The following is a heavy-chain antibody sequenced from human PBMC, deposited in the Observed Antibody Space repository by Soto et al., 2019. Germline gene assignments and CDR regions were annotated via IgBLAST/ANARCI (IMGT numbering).Heavy chain of an antibody. CDR2: IYYSGST. V-gene: IGHV4-59*01. J-gene: IGHJ4*02. CDR3: ARGSGWYYY. Sequence: QVQLQESGPGLVKPSETLSLTCTVSGGCISNSYWSWNRQPPGKGLEWIGYIYYSGSTNYNPSLKSRVTILVDTSKNQFSLSLSSVTAADTAVYYCARGSGWYYYWGQGTLVTVSS. CDR1: GGCISNSY. D-gene: IGHD6-19*01.